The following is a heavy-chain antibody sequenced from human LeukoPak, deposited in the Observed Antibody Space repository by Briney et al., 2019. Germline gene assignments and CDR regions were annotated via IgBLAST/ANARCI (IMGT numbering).Heavy chain of an antibody. J-gene: IGHJ3*02. D-gene: IGHD4-17*01. CDR3: ARVDDYGDREGAFDI. CDR2: ISSSSSYI. V-gene: IGHV3-21*01. Sequence: GSLRLSCAASGFTFSSYSMNWVRQAPGKGLEWVSSISSSSSYIYYADSVKGRFTISRDNAKSSLYLQMNSLRAEDTAVYYCARVDDYGDREGAFDIWGQGTMVTDSS. CDR1: GFTFSSYS.